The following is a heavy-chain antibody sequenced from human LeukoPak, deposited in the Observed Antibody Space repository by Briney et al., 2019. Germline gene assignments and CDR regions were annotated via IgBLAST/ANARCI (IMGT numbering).Heavy chain of an antibody. CDR1: GFTFDDYG. CDR3: ATERAGERPRPLLNYYYMDV. CDR2: INWNGGST. D-gene: IGHD3-16*01. J-gene: IGHJ6*03. Sequence: SGGSLRLSCAASGFTFDDYGMSWVRQAPGKGLEWVSGINWNGGSTGYADSVKGRFTISRDNAKNSLYLQMNSLRAEDTAVYYCATERAGERPRPLLNYYYMDVWGKGTTVTISS. V-gene: IGHV3-20*04.